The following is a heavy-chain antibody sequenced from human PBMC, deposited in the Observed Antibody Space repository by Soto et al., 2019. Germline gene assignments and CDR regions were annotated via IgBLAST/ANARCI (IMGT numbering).Heavy chain of an antibody. Sequence: GGSLRLSCAASGFTFSSYGMHWVRQAPGKGLEWVAVISYDGSNKYYADSVKGRFTISRDNSKNTLYLQMSRLRAEDTAVYYCAKDRFDKEMATLAYYFDYWAQGTLVTVSS. CDR2: ISYDGSNK. CDR3: AKDRFDKEMATLAYYFDY. J-gene: IGHJ4*02. D-gene: IGHD5-12*01. CDR1: GFTFSSYG. V-gene: IGHV3-30*18.